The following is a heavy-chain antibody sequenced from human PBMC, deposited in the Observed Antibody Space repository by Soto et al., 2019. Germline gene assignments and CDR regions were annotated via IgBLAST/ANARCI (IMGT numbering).Heavy chain of an antibody. CDR1: GYTFTSYG. CDR3: ARVQLEYNWFDP. V-gene: IGHV1-18*01. CDR2: ISAYNGNT. Sequence: ASVKVSCKASGYTFTSYGISWVRQAPGQGLEWMGWISAYNGNTNYAQKLQGRVTMTTDTSTSTAYMELRSLRSGDTAVYYCARVQLEYNWFDPWGQGTLVTVSS. J-gene: IGHJ5*02. D-gene: IGHD1-1*01.